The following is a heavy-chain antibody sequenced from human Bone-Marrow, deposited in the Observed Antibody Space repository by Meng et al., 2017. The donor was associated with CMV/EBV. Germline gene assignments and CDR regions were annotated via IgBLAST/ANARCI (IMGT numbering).Heavy chain of an antibody. J-gene: IGHJ6*02. V-gene: IGHV4-4*07. Sequence: SETLSLTCTVSGGSISSYYWSWIRQPAGKGLEWIGRIYTSGSTNYNPSLKSRVTMSVDTSKNQFSLKLSSVTAADTAVYYCARDQNKWNYGYYYGMDVWGQGTTVTVSS. CDR1: GGSISSYY. CDR2: IYTSGST. D-gene: IGHD1-26*01. CDR3: ARDQNKWNYGYYYGMDV.